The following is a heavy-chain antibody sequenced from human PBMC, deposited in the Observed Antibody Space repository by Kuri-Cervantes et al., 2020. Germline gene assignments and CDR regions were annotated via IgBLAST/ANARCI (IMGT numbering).Heavy chain of an antibody. Sequence: ASVKVSCKASGYTFTGYYMHWVRQAPGQGLEWMGWINPNSGGTNYAQKFQSRVTMTRDTSISTAYMELSRLRSDDTAVYYCARGARIAAASLFCAFDIWGQGTMVTVSS. CDR1: GYTFTGYY. CDR3: ARGARIAAASLFCAFDI. J-gene: IGHJ3*02. V-gene: IGHV1-2*02. D-gene: IGHD6-13*01. CDR2: INPNSGGT.